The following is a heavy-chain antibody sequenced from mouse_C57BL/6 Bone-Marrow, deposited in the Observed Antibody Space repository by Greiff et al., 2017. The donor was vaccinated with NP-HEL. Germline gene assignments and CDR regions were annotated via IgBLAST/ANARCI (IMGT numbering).Heavy chain of an antibody. CDR1: GYSITSGYY. CDR3: ARESAQTDY. J-gene: IGHJ2*01. D-gene: IGHD3-2*02. Sequence: EVQLQESGPGLVKPSQSLSLTCSVTGYSITSGYYWNWIRQFPGNKLEWMGYISYDGSNNYNPSLKNRISITRDTSKNQFFLKLNSVTTEYTATYYCARESAQTDYWGQGTTLTVSS. CDR2: ISYDGSN. V-gene: IGHV3-6*01.